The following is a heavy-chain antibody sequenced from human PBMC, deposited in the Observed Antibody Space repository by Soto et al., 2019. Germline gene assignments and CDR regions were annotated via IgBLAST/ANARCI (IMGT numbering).Heavy chain of an antibody. D-gene: IGHD1-20*01. V-gene: IGHV1-24*01. CDR2: FDPEDGET. CDR1: GYTLTELS. CDR3: ATIQAYNWNARLWNWFDP. Sequence: GASVKVSCKVSGYTLTELSMHWVRQAPGKGLEWMGGFDPEDGETIYAQKFQGRVTMTEDTSTDTAYMELSSLRSEDTAVYCCATIQAYNWNARLWNWFDPWGQGTLVTVSS. J-gene: IGHJ5*02.